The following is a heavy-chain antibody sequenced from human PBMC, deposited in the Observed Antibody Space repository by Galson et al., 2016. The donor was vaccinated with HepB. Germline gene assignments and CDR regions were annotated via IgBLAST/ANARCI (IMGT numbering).Heavy chain of an antibody. CDR2: ISGTSTHI. D-gene: IGHD3-10*01. V-gene: IGHV3-21*01. CDR3: ARDRIIMLRGVTNWLDP. CDR1: GFSFSNYN. J-gene: IGHJ5*02. Sequence: SLRLSCAASGFSFSNYNMNWVRQAPGKGPEWVSSISGTSTHIYYADSLKGRFTISRDNAKNSLYLQMNSLRAEDTAMYYCARDRIIMLRGVTNWLDPWGQGTLVTVSS.